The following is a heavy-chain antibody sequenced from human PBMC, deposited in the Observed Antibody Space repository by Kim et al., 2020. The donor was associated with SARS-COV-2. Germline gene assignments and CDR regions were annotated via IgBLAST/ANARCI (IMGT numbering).Heavy chain of an antibody. Sequence: ASVKVSCKVSGYTLTELSMHWVRQAPGKGLEWMGGFDPEDGETIYAQKFQGRVTMTEDTSTDTAYMELSSLRSEDTAVYYCATIPFYGVYYGMDVWGQGTTVPVSS. CDR2: FDPEDGET. D-gene: IGHD3-10*01. J-gene: IGHJ6*02. CDR3: ATIPFYGVYYGMDV. V-gene: IGHV1-24*01. CDR1: GYTLTELS.